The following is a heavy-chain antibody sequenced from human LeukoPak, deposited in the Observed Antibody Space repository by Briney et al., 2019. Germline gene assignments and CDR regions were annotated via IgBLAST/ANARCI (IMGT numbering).Heavy chain of an antibody. CDR1: GYTFTSYY. CDR3: ARGLAVPAGMGYNWFDP. V-gene: IGHV1-46*01. D-gene: IGHD2-2*01. J-gene: IGHJ5*02. Sequence: GASVKVSCKASGYTFTSYYMHWVRQAPGQGLEWMGIINPSGGSTSYAQKFRGRVTMTRDMSTSTVYMELSSLRSEDTAVYYCARGLAVPAGMGYNWFDPWGQGTLVTVSS. CDR2: INPSGGST.